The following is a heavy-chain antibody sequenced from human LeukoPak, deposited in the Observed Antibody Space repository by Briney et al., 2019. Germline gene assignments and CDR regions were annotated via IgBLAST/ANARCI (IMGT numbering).Heavy chain of an antibody. Sequence: GGSLRLSCAASGFTFSSYAMHWVRQAPGKGLEWVAVISYDGSNKYYADSVKGRFTISRDNSKNTLYLQMNSLRAEDTAVYYCARDHRYSGYDRSYYYYGMDVWGQGTTVTVPS. V-gene: IGHV3-30-3*01. CDR2: ISYDGSNK. CDR1: GFTFSSYA. CDR3: ARDHRYSGYDRSYYYYGMDV. D-gene: IGHD5-12*01. J-gene: IGHJ6*02.